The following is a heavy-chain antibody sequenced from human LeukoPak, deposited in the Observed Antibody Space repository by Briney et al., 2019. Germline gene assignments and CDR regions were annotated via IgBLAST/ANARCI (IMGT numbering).Heavy chain of an antibody. CDR1: GFTFSSYA. D-gene: IGHD2-2*01. V-gene: IGHV3-30*02. CDR3: ASGVSSTSCYVDY. J-gene: IGHJ4*02. Sequence: AGGSLRLSCAVSGFTFSSYAMHWVRQAPGKGLEWVAFIRYDGSNKYYADSVKGRFTISRDNSKNTLYLQMNSLRAEDTAVYYCASGVSSTSCYVDYWGQGTLVTVSS. CDR2: IRYDGSNK.